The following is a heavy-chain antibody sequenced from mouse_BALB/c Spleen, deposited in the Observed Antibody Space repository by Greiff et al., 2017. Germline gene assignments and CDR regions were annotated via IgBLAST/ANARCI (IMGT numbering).Heavy chain of an antibody. D-gene: IGHD2-4*01. CDR1: GFTFSSYT. J-gene: IGHJ3*01. CDR2: ISNGGGST. CDR3: ARQGTMITTSFAY. Sequence: EVQLVESGGGLVQPGGSLKLSCAASGFTFSSYTMSWVRQTPEKRLEWVAYISNGGGSTYYPDTVKGRFTISRDNAKNTLYLQMSSLKSEDTAMYYCARQGTMITTSFAYWGQGTLVTVSA. V-gene: IGHV5-12-2*01.